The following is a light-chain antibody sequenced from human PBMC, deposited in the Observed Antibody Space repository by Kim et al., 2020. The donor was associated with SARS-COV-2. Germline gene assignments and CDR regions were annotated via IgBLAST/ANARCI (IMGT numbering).Light chain of an antibody. CDR1: RLGDKY. Sequence: SYELTQPPSVSVSPGQTATITCSGDRLGDKYVCWYQQKPGQAPMLVIHQDTKRPSGIPERFSGSNSANTATLAISGTQAMDEADYFCQAWASSSHVVFGGGTQLTVL. CDR3: QAWASSSHVV. J-gene: IGLJ2*01. CDR2: QDT. V-gene: IGLV3-1*01.